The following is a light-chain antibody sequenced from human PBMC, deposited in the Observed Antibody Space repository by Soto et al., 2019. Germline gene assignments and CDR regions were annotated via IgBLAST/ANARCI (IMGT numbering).Light chain of an antibody. CDR3: QQSYRSPCT. V-gene: IGKV1-39*01. CDR1: QSMSSY. CDR2: AAS. J-gene: IGKJ3*01. Sequence: DIQMTQSPSSLSASVGDRVTITCRASQSMSSYLNWYQQKPGKAPNLLIYAASSLQSGVPSKFSGSGSGTHFTLTISSLQPEDFAPYYWQQSYRSPCTFGPGTKVDIK.